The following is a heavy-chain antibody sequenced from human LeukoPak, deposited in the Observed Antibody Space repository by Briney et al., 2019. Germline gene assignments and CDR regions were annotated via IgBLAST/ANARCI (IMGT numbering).Heavy chain of an antibody. CDR2: INPNSGGT. CDR1: GYTFTSYY. V-gene: IGHV1-2*02. CDR3: ARPNKLRRNWFDP. Sequence: ASVKVSCKASGYTFTSYYMHWVRQAPGQGLEWMGWINPNSGGTNYAQKFQGRVTMTRDTSISTAYMELSRLRSDDTAVYYCARPNKLRRNWFDPWGQGTLVTVSS. D-gene: IGHD1-7*01. J-gene: IGHJ5*02.